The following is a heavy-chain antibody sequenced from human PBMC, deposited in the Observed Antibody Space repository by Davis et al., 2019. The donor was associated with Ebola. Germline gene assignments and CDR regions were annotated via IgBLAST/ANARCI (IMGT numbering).Heavy chain of an antibody. CDR3: TMNIPATMGGMDV. Sequence: AASVKVSCQASGGTFSSYAISWVRQAPGQGLEWMGRIIPILGIANYAQKFQGRVTITADKSTSTAYMELSSLRSEDTAVYYCTMNIPATMGGMDVWGQGTTVTVSS. J-gene: IGHJ6*02. CDR1: GGTFSSYA. V-gene: IGHV1-69*10. D-gene: IGHD2-2*01. CDR2: IIPILGIA.